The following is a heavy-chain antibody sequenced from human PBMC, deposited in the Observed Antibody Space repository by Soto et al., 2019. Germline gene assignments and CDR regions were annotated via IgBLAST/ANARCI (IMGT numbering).Heavy chain of an antibody. D-gene: IGHD3-9*01. V-gene: IGHV3-23*01. Sequence: GGSLRVSCATSGIIFRNYAMGWARQSPGKGLEWVSAISGSGDSTYYADSVKGRFTISRDNSKNTLYLQMNSLRVEDTAIFYCAKKAEKHFDWMFYADSWGQGTLVTVSS. CDR1: GIIFRNYA. CDR2: ISGSGDST. CDR3: AKKAEKHFDWMFYADS. J-gene: IGHJ4*02.